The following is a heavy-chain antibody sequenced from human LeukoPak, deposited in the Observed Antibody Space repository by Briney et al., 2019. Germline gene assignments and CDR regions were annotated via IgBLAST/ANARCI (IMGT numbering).Heavy chain of an antibody. Sequence: PGGSLRLSCAASGFTFSSYAMTWVRQTPGKGLEWVSVIYSGGSTYYADSVKGRFTISRDNSKNTLYLQMNSLRAEDTAVYYCARGNIGDYGYYYFDYWGQGTLVTVSS. CDR1: GFTFSSYA. CDR2: IYSGGST. D-gene: IGHD4-17*01. V-gene: IGHV3-53*01. CDR3: ARGNIGDYGYYYFDY. J-gene: IGHJ4*02.